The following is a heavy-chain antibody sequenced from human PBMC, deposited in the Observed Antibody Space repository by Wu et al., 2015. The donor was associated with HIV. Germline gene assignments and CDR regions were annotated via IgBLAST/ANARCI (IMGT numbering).Heavy chain of an antibody. CDR1: GGTFSRYA. CDR3: ARDRTCSGTSCTSDF. V-gene: IGHV1-69*05. J-gene: IGHJ4*02. Sequence: QVQLVQSGAEVKKPGSSVKLSCKASGGTFSRYAISWVRQAPGQGLEWMGGIIPIFGTTNYAQKFQGRVTMTIDTSTNTAYLELRSLGSDDTAVYYCARDRTCSGTSCTSDFWGQGTLVTVSS. D-gene: IGHD2-2*01. CDR2: IIPIFGTT.